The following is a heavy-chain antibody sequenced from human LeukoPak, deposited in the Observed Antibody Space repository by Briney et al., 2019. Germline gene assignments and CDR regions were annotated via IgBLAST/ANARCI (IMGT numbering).Heavy chain of an antibody. CDR3: ARVRGGN. V-gene: IGHV3-74*03. CDR2: INTDGTT. D-gene: IGHD3-16*01. Sequence: GGSLRLSCVASGFILSNYWMYWVRQAPGKGLVWISNINTDGTTMYADSVKGRFTVSRDNAKNTLYLQMNSLRAGDTGVHYCARVRGGNWGQGTLVTVSS. CDR1: GFILSNYW. J-gene: IGHJ4*02.